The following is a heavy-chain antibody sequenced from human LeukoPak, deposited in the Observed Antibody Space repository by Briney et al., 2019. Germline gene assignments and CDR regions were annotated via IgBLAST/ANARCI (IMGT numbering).Heavy chain of an antibody. V-gene: IGHV1-69*13. CDR1: GGTFSSYA. CDR2: IIPIFGTA. CDR3: AREAGYSSGWDPDY. D-gene: IGHD6-19*01. Sequence: ASVKVSCKASGGTFSSYAISWVRQAPGQGLEWMGGIIPIFGTANYAQKFQGRVTITADESTSTAYMELSSLRSEDTAVYYCAREAGYSSGWDPDYWGQGTLVTVSS. J-gene: IGHJ4*02.